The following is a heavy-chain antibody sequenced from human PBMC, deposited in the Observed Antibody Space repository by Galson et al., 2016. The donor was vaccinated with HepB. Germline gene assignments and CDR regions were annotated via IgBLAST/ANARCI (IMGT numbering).Heavy chain of an antibody. J-gene: IGHJ4*02. CDR3: ARESVGAWRFDY. D-gene: IGHD4-17*01. CDR1: GDSVSSNAAT. Sequence: CAISGDSVSSNAATWNWIRQSPSRGLEWLGRTYSRSEWYHEYAVHVRSRITINADTSRNRFSLQLDSVTPDDTAIYYCARESVGAWRFDYWGQGTLVTVSS. CDR2: TYSRSEWYH. V-gene: IGHV6-1*01.